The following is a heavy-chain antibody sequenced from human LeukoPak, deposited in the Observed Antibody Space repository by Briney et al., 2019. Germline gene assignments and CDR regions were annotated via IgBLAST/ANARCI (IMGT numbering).Heavy chain of an antibody. CDR2: IIPIFGTA. CDR1: GGTFSSYA. V-gene: IGHV1-69*05. J-gene: IGHJ6*03. CDR3: ASDIAARPFFYYMDV. D-gene: IGHD6-6*01. Sequence: GASVKVSCKASGGTFSSYASSGVRQAPGQGLEWMGGIIPIFGTANYAQKFQGRVTITTDESTSTAYMELSSLRSEDTAVYYCASDIAARPFFYYMDVWGKGTTVTVSS.